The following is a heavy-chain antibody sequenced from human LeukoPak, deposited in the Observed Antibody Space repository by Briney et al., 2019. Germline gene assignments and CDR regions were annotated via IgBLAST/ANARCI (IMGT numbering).Heavy chain of an antibody. CDR2: IYTSGST. D-gene: IGHD6-13*01. CDR3: ARQGQQLVRGWFDP. Sequence: PSETLSLTCTVSGGSISSYYWSWIRQPAGKGLEWIGRIYTSGSTNYNPSLKSRVTISVDTSKNQFSLKLSSVTAADTAVYYCARQGQQLVRGWFDPWGQGTLVTVSS. V-gene: IGHV4-4*07. CDR1: GGSISSYY. J-gene: IGHJ5*02.